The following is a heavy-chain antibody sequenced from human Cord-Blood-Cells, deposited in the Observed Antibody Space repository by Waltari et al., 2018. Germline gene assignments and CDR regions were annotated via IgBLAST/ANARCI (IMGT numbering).Heavy chain of an antibody. J-gene: IGHJ6*03. V-gene: IGHV3-15*01. CDR2: IKKRKICGTT. Sequence: EVQLVESGGGLVKPGGSLRLSCAASGFTFSNAWMSWVRQAPGKGMAWVGQIKKRKICGTTDCAAPVRSRFTISRDDAKNTLYLQMNSLKTEDTAVYYCTTVGYSYGYVGYYYYYMDVWGKGTTVTVSS. CDR1: GFTFSNAW. D-gene: IGHD5-18*01. CDR3: TTVGYSYGYVGYYYYYMDV.